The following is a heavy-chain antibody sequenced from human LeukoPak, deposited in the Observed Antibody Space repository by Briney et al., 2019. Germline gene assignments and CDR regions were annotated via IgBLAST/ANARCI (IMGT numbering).Heavy chain of an antibody. CDR3: AIGQNGACDI. Sequence: GGSLRLSCAASGFTFSSYAMSWVRQAPGKGLEWVSAISGSGGSTYYADSVKGRFTISRDNAKNSLYLQMNSLRAEDTAVYYCAIGQNGACDIWGQGTMVTVSS. D-gene: IGHD1-1*01. CDR2: ISGSGGST. V-gene: IGHV3-23*01. CDR1: GFTFSSYA. J-gene: IGHJ3*02.